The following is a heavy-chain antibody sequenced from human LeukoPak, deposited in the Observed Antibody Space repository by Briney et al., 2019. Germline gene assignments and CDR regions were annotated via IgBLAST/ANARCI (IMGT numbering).Heavy chain of an antibody. Sequence: GGSLRLSCAASGFTFSSYAMGWVRQAPGRGLEWVSVIYSGGSTYYADSVKGRFTISRDNAKNSLYLQMNSLRAEDTAVYYCARSNWGFDYWGQGTLVTVSS. CDR3: ARSNWGFDY. CDR2: IYSGGST. CDR1: GFTFSSYA. V-gene: IGHV3-66*01. J-gene: IGHJ4*02. D-gene: IGHD7-27*01.